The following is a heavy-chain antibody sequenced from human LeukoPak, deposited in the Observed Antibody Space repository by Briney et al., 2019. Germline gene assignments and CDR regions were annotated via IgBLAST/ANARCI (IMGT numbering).Heavy chain of an antibody. Sequence: GGSLRLSCAASGFTFRTYAMSWVRQAPGKGLEWVSDISDSGGRTHYADSVKGRFTISRDNSKNTLYLQMSSLRAEDTAVYFCAKIRGYSYGYGDYWGQGTLVTVSS. CDR1: GFTFRTYA. CDR2: ISDSGGRT. J-gene: IGHJ4*02. D-gene: IGHD5-18*01. CDR3: AKIRGYSYGYGDY. V-gene: IGHV3-23*01.